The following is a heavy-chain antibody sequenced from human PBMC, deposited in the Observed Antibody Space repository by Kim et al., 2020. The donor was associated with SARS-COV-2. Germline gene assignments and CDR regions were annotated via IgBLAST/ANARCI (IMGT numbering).Heavy chain of an antibody. V-gene: IGHV2-5*02. Sequence: SGPTLVKPTQTLTLTCTFSGFSLSTSGLGVGWIRQPPGKALEWLALIYWDDDKRYSPSLKSRLTITKDTSKNQVVLTVTNMDPVDTATYYCAHRTVWNDGGGFDYWGQGTLATVSS. CDR2: IYWDDDK. CDR1: GFSLSTSGLG. CDR3: AHRTVWNDGGGFDY. J-gene: IGHJ4*02. D-gene: IGHD1-1*01.